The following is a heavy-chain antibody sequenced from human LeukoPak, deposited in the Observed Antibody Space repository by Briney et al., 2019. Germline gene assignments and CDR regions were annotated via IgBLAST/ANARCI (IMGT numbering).Heavy chain of an antibody. CDR3: ARDLNGAGYFDY. CDR2: ISPSGDIT. Sequence: GGSLRLSCAASGFIFSSHGMNWVRQAPGKGLEWVSGISPSGDITYYADSVKGRFTISRDNSKNRVYLQMDSLRFEDAAVYYCARDLNGAGYFDYWGQGTLVTVSS. V-gene: IGHV3-23*01. J-gene: IGHJ4*02. D-gene: IGHD2-8*01. CDR1: GFIFSSHG.